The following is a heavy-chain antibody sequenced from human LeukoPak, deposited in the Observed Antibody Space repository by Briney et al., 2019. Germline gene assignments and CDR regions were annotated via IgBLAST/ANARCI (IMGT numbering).Heavy chain of an antibody. V-gene: IGHV3-30*03. Sequence: AGGSLRLSCAASGFTFSSYGMHWVRQAPGKGLEWVAVISYDGSNKYYADSVKGRFTISRDNSKNTLDLQMNSLRAEDTAVYYCARRGATRTVDYWGQGTLVTVSS. CDR3: ARRGATRTVDY. J-gene: IGHJ4*02. D-gene: IGHD1-26*01. CDR1: GFTFSSYG. CDR2: ISYDGSNK.